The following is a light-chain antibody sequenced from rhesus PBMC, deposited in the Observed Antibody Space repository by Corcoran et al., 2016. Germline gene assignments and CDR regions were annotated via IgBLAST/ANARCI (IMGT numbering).Light chain of an antibody. Sequence: DIQMTQSSSSLSASVGDRVTITCQASQGISSWLCWYQQKPGKAPKLLIYAASSLQSGVPSRFSGSGSGTDFTLTIRRLQPADFAAYYCQQHNSYPWTFGQGTKVEIQ. CDR1: QGISSW. V-gene: IGKV1S11*01. CDR3: QQHNSYPWT. J-gene: IGKJ1*01. CDR2: AAS.